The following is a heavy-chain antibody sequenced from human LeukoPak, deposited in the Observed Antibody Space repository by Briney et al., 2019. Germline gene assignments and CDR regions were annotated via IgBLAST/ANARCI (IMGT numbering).Heavy chain of an antibody. CDR1: GYSLTGYH. CDR2: INPNSGDT. D-gene: IGHD2-2*01. J-gene: IGHJ4*02. Sequence: GASVKVSFTASGYSLTGYHMHWVRQAPGQGLEWMGRINPNSGDTNYAQKFQGRVTMTRDTSISTAYMELSRLRSDDTAVYYCARDYCSSTSCLFDYWGQGTLVTVSS. CDR3: ARDYCSSTSCLFDY. V-gene: IGHV1-2*06.